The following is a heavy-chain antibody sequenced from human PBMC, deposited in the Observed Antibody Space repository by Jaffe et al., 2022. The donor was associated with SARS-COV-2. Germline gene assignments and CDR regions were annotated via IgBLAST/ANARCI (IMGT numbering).Heavy chain of an antibody. CDR3: AHIHFGGVTVGDFDY. D-gene: IGHD2-21*01. V-gene: IGHV2-5*01. CDR1: GFSLTTFGVG. CDR2: ISWNDDK. Sequence: QITLKESGPTLLKPTQTLTLTCTFSGFSLTTFGVGVGWIRQPPGKALEWLALISWNDDKRYSPSLKNRLSIAKGTSQNQVVLTLPNIEPGDTATYYCAHIHFGGVTVGDFDYWGQGILVTVSS. J-gene: IGHJ4*02.